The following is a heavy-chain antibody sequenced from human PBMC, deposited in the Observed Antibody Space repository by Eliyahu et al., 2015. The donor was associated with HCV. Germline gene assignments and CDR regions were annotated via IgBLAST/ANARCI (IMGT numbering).Heavy chain of an antibody. CDR1: GFILXNYG. J-gene: IGHJ3*01. CDR3: ARDASWYAYDL. V-gene: IGHV3-33*01. Sequence: QVQLVESGGGVVQPGRSLRLSCAASGFILXNYGVHWVRPAPGKGLEWVXDIWADGRXXXYGDSVKGRFTISRDXGRNTVFLQMNSLRAEDTAVYYCARDASWYAYDLWGQGTNVTASS. D-gene: IGHD1-1*01. CDR2: IWADGRXX.